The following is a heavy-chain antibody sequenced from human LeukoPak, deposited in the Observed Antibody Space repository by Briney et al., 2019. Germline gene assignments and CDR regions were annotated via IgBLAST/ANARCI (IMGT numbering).Heavy chain of an antibody. D-gene: IGHD2-15*01. J-gene: IGHJ4*02. CDR1: GFTFSSYA. V-gene: IGHV3-30*04. CDR2: ISYDRSNK. CDR3: ANSERVVAATLDY. Sequence: GRSLRLSCAASGFTFSSYAMHWVRQAPGKGLEWVAAISYDRSNKYYADSVKGRFTISRDNSKNTLHLQMNSLRAEDTAVYYCANSERVVAATLDYWGQGTLVTVSS.